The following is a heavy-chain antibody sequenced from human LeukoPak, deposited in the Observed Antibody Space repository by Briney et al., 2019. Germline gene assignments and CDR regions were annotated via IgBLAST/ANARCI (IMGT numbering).Heavy chain of an antibody. CDR1: GGSISSSNW. J-gene: IGHJ5*02. D-gene: IGHD6-13*01. V-gene: IGHV4-4*02. CDR3: ARDRSRIFDP. CDR2: IYYSGST. Sequence: SETLSLTCAVSGGSISSSNWWSWVRQPPGKGLEWIGYIYYSGSTNYNPSLKSRVTISVDTSKNQFSLKLSSVTAADTAVYYCARDRSRIFDPWGQGTLVTVSS.